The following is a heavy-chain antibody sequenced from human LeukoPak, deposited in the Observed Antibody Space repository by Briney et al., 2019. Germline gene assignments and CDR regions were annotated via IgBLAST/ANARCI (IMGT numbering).Heavy chain of an antibody. Sequence: GGSLRLSCAASGFTFSSYAMSWVRQAQGKGLEWVSAISGSGGSTYYADSVKGRFTISRDNSKNTLYLQMNSLRAEDTAVYYCANHPGIAVAGYFDYWGQGTLVTVSS. CDR2: ISGSGGST. CDR1: GFTFSSYA. D-gene: IGHD6-19*01. CDR3: ANHPGIAVAGYFDY. V-gene: IGHV3-23*01. J-gene: IGHJ4*02.